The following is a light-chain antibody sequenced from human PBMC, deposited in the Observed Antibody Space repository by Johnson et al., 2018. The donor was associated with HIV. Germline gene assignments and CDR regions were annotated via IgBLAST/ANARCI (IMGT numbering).Light chain of an antibody. CDR3: GTWDSSLSAYV. CDR2: DNY. CDR1: SSNIGNNY. J-gene: IGLJ1*01. Sequence: QSVLTQPPSVSAAPGQKVTISCSGSSSNIGNNYVSWYQQLPGTAPKLLIYDNYKRPSGIPDRFSGSKSGTSATLGITGLQTGDEAEYYCGTWDSSLSAYVVGTGTKVTVL. V-gene: IGLV1-51*01.